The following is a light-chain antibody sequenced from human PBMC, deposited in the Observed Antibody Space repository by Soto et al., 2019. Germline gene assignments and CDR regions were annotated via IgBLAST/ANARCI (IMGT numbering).Light chain of an antibody. CDR1: QSVSSNY. V-gene: IGKV3-20*01. CDR2: GAA. Sequence: DIVLTQSPGTLSLSPGERATLSCRASQSVSSNYLAWYQQKPGQAPRLLIYGAASGVTGIPDRFSGSGSGTDFTVTISRREPEDFAVYYCQQYVTSPWTVGQGTKVEIK. J-gene: IGKJ1*01. CDR3: QQYVTSPWT.